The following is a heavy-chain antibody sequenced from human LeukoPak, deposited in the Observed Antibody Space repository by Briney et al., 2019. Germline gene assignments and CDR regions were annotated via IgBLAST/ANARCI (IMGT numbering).Heavy chain of an antibody. CDR1: GASISSSTYY. D-gene: IGHD4-17*01. V-gene: IGHV4-39*01. CDR3: ARLYGDRYFDL. Sequence: SETLSLTCTVSGASISSSTYYWGWIRQPPGKGLEWIGSIYYSGSTHYNPSLKSRVTISVDTSKNQFSLKLSSVTAADTAVYYCARLYGDRYFDLWGRGTLVTVSS. CDR2: IYYSGST. J-gene: IGHJ2*01.